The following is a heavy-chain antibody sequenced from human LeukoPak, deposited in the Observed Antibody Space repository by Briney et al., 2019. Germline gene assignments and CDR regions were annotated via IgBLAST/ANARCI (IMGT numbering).Heavy chain of an antibody. D-gene: IGHD1-1*01. CDR1: GFSFSTYA. J-gene: IGHJ4*02. V-gene: IGHV3-23*01. CDR3: AKNFAPGNAFYDF. CDR2: IDWTSHYI. Sequence: GGSLRLSCAASGFSFSTYAMTWVRQAPGRGLEWVSAIDWTSHYIFYRDSVQGRFTTSRDNSRATLFFQMNSLTAEDSAVYYCAKNFAPGNAFYDFWGQGVLVTVSS.